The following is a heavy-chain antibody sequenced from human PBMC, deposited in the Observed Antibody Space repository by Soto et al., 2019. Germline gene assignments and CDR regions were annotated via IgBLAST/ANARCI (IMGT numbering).Heavy chain of an antibody. CDR2: INPDSGAT. CDR3: ARGDYGTGGYPFPYFDY. V-gene: IGHV1-2*02. CDR1: GYSFTGYY. J-gene: IGHJ4*02. Sequence: HEHLVQSGAEVKRPGASLKVSCKASGYSFTGYYIHWVRQAPGQGLEWMGWINPDSGATNYAQNFQGRVTLTSDTSISTASMGLTRLTSDDTAVYYCARGDYGTGGYPFPYFDYWGQGTLVIVSS. D-gene: IGHD2-8*02.